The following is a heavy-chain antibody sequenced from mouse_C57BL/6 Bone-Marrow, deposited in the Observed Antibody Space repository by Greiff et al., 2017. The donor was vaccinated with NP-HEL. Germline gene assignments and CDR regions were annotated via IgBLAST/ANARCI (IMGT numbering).Heavy chain of an antibody. CDR2: ISSGSSTI. J-gene: IGHJ4*01. CDR3: ARGDQGAMDY. CDR1: GFTFSDYG. V-gene: IGHV5-17*01. Sequence: EVQRVESGGGLVKPGGSLKLSCAASGFTFSDYGMHWVRQAPEKGLEWVAYISSGSSTIYYADNVKGRFTISRDNAKNTLFLQMTSLRSEYTAMYYCARGDQGAMDYWGQGTSVTVSS. D-gene: IGHD3-3*01.